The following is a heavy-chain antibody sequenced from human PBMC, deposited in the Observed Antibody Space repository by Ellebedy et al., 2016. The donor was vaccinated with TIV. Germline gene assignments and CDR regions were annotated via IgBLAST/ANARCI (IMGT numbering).Heavy chain of an antibody. CDR2: IKSKTDGGTT. CDR1: GFTFSNAW. D-gene: IGHD4-17*01. J-gene: IGHJ4*02. Sequence: GESLKISCAASGFTFSNAWMSWVRQAPGKGLEWVGRIKSKTDGGTTDYAAPVKGRFTISRDDSKNTLYLQMNSLKTEDTAVYYCTTDKGYGDYVDYWGQGTLVTVSS. CDR3: TTDKGYGDYVDY. V-gene: IGHV3-15*01.